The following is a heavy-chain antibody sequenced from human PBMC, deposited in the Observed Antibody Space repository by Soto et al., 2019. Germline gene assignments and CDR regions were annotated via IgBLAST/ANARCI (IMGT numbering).Heavy chain of an antibody. V-gene: IGHV3-7*01. CDR2: IKPDESEK. Sequence: EVQLVESGGGLVQPGGSLRLSCTASGFTFSDSWMTWVRQAPGKGLEWVARIKPDESEKKYADSVKGRFSISRDNAKNSMYLQMDSLSGEDTAVYYCVRGGSNSASWGQGTLVTVSS. D-gene: IGHD4-4*01. CDR1: GFTFSDSW. J-gene: IGHJ5*02. CDR3: VRGGSNSAS.